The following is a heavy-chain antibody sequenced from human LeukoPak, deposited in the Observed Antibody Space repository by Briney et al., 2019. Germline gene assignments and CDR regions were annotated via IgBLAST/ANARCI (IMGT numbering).Heavy chain of an antibody. Sequence: ASVKVSCKASGYTFTSNAMNWVRQAPGQGLEWIGWINPNTGDTNYAPKFQGRVTMIKDTSTNSAYMELNKLTSDDTAVYYCGRGNKSFDPWGQGTLVTVSS. V-gene: IGHV1-2*02. CDR2: INPNTGDT. J-gene: IGHJ5*02. CDR1: GYTFTSNA. CDR3: GRGNKSFDP.